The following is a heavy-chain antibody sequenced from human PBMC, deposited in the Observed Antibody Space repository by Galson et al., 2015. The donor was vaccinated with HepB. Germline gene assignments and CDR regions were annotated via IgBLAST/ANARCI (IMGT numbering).Heavy chain of an antibody. CDR1: GFIFGTYT. D-gene: IGHD3-10*01. Sequence: SLRLSCAASGFIFGTYTMHWVRQAPGKGLEWVALISFDGSNKYYADSVKGRFTISRDNSKSTLYLQMNSLRTEDTAVYYCARGGTYYTSGSYSPFDPWGLGTRVTVSS. CDR3: ARGGTYYTSGSYSPFDP. V-gene: IGHV3-30-3*01. J-gene: IGHJ5*02. CDR2: ISFDGSNK.